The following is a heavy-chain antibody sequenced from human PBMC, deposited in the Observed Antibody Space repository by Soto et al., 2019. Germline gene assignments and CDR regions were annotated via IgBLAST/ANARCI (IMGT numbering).Heavy chain of an antibody. Sequence: SVKVSCKASGGTFSSYAISWVRQAPGQGLEWMGGIIPIFGTANYAQKFQGRVTITADESTSTAYMELSSLRSEDTAVYYCARGKSVDTAMALFYWGQGTLVTVSS. D-gene: IGHD5-18*01. J-gene: IGHJ4*02. CDR2: IIPIFGTA. CDR3: ARGKSVDTAMALFY. V-gene: IGHV1-69*13. CDR1: GGTFSSYA.